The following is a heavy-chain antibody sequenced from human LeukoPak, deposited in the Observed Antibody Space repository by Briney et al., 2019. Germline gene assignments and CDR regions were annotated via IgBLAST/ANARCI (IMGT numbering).Heavy chain of an antibody. Sequence: ASVNVSCKASGYTFTGYHIHWVRQAPGQGLEWMGRINPYSGDTNFAQKFQGRVTMTRDTSITTHYMDLSSLTPDDTAVYFCARDQGSLTRSWYTGYWGQGTQVTVSS. V-gene: IGHV1-2*06. J-gene: IGHJ4*02. D-gene: IGHD6-13*01. CDR2: INPYSGDT. CDR3: ARDQGSLTRSWYTGY. CDR1: GYTFTGYH.